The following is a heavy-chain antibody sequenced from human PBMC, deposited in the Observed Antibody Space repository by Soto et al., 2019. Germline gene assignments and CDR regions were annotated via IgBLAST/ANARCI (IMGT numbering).Heavy chain of an antibody. J-gene: IGHJ5*01. Sequence: SETLSLTCAVSGVSIHNSHSFWGWIRQPPGKGLEFIGSMYYSGGANYNPSLKSRVTISLDTSKNQFSLTVNSVTAADTAIYYCGRVVEGATRHTDFDSWGQGTLVTVSS. CDR2: MYYSGGA. D-gene: IGHD2-15*01. CDR3: GRVVEGATRHTDFDS. V-gene: IGHV4-39*01. CDR1: GVSIHNSHSF.